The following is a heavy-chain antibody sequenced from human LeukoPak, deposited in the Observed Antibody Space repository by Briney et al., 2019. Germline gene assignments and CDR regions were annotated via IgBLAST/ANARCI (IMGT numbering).Heavy chain of an antibody. CDR2: IIPIFGTA. CDR3: AGRTYYDFWSGYSANYYYYMDV. V-gene: IGHV1-69*06. CDR1: GGTFRSYA. D-gene: IGHD3-3*01. Sequence: SVKVSCKASGGTFRSYAISWVRQAPGQGLEWMGGIIPIFGTANYAQKFQGRVTITADKSTSTAYMELSSLRSEDTAVYYCAGRTYYDFWSGYSANYYYYMDVWGKGTTVTVSS. J-gene: IGHJ6*03.